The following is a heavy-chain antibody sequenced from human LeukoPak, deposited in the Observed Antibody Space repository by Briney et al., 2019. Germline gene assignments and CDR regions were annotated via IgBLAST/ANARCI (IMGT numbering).Heavy chain of an antibody. J-gene: IGHJ4*02. CDR1: GFTFSSYS. D-gene: IGHD2-21*01. Sequence: GGSLRLSCAASGFTFSSYSMNWVRQAPGKGLEWVSSISSSSSYIYYADSVKGRSTISRDNAKNSLYLQMNSLRAEDTAVYYCARYRSCGGDCYSGSFDYWGQGTLVTVSS. CDR2: ISSSSSYI. CDR3: ARYRSCGGDCYSGSFDY. V-gene: IGHV3-21*01.